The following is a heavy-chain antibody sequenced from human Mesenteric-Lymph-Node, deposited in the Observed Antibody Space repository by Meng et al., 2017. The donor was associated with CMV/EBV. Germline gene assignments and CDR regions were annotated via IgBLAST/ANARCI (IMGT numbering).Heavy chain of an antibody. CDR2: IKRSGSTT. D-gene: IGHD2-2*01. V-gene: IGHV1-46*01. CDR3: ARVVSTICYQNCAFDY. CDR1: GYTFISFY. J-gene: IGHJ4*02. Sequence: SGYTFISFYRGWERQDPGQGLEWMGVIKRSGSTTSYTQKFQGRVTMTRDTSSSTVYMELSSLRSEDTAVYYCARVVSTICYQNCAFDYWGQGTLVTVSS.